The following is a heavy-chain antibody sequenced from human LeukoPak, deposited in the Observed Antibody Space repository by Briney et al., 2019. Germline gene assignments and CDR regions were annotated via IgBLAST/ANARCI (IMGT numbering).Heavy chain of an antibody. Sequence: PSETLSLTCTVSGGSIRSSDYYWGWIRQPPGKWLEWVGSMSYSGTSYYNPSLESRISISLDTSKNQFSLIVRNVTATDAALYHCASVRNGGDSVMAYYFDSWGRGTLVTVSS. V-gene: IGHV4-39*07. CDR2: MSYSGTS. CDR1: GGSIRSSDYY. CDR3: ASVRNGGDSVMAYYFDS. D-gene: IGHD4-23*01. J-gene: IGHJ4*02.